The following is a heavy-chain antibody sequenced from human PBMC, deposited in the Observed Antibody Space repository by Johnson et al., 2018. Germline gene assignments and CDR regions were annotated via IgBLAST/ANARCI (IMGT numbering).Heavy chain of an antibody. CDR2: IGTAGDT. D-gene: IGHD2-2*01. V-gene: IGHV3-13*01. J-gene: IGHJ3*02. CDR3: ARGLSAQGSSALEI. Sequence: VQLQESGGGLVQPGGSLRLSCAASGFTFSSYDMHWVRQATGKGLEWVSAIGTAGDTYYPGSVKGRFTISRENAKNSLYLQMNSLRARDTAVYYCARGLSAQGSSALEIWGQGTMVTVSS. CDR1: GFTFSSYD.